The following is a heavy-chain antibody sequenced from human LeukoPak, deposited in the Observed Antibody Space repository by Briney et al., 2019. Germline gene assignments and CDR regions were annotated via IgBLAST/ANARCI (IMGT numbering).Heavy chain of an antibody. D-gene: IGHD6-6*01. CDR3: ARYSRSSEDYGMDV. V-gene: IGHV3-21*01. CDR2: ISSSSSYI. Sequence: GGSLRLSCAAPGFSFSSNSMNWVRQAPGKGLEWVSSISSSSSYIYYADSVKGRFTISRDNAKNSLYLRMNSLRAEDTAMYYCARYSRSSEDYGMDVWGQGTTVTVSS. CDR1: GFSFSSNS. J-gene: IGHJ6*02.